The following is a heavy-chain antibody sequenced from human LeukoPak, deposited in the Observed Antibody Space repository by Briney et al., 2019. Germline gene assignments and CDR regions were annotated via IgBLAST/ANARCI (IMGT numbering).Heavy chain of an antibody. V-gene: IGHV4-34*01. D-gene: IGHD3-9*01. CDR2: INHSGST. J-gene: IGHJ4*02. Sequence: SETLSLTCAVYGGSFSGYYWSWIRQPPGKGLEWIGEINHSGSTNYNPSLKSRVTISVDTSKNQFSLKLSSVTAADTAVYYCATLVTDFFDYWGQGTLVTISS. CDR1: GGSFSGYY. CDR3: ATLVTDFFDY.